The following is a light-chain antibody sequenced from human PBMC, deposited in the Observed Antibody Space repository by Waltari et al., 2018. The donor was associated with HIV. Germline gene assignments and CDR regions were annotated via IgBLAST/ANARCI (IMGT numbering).Light chain of an antibody. CDR3: QVWDSTSDQRI. J-gene: IGLJ2*01. Sequence: SYVLTQTPSVSVAPGQTATITCGGNYIGAKTVQWYQQKAGQAPLLLIYDDFDRPSRIPERVSASNSGNAATLTISRVGAGDEADYYCQVWDSTSDQRIFGGGTKLTVL. CDR1: YIGAKT. CDR2: DDF. V-gene: IGLV3-21*02.